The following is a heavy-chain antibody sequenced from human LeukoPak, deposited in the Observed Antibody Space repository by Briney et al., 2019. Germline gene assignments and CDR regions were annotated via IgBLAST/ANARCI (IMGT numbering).Heavy chain of an antibody. D-gene: IGHD3-22*01. V-gene: IGHV4-34*01. CDR2: INHSGST. CDR3: AGSYYYDGSGSDAFDI. CDR1: GGSFSGYY. J-gene: IGHJ3*02. Sequence: SETLSLTCAVYGGSFSGYYWSWIRQPPGKGLEWIGEINHSGSTNYNPSLKSRVTISVDTSKNQFSLKLSSVTAADTAVYYCAGSYYYDGSGSDAFDIWGHGTMVTVSS.